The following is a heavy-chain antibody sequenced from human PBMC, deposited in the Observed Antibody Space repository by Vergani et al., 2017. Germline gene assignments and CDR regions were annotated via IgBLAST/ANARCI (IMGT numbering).Heavy chain of an antibody. V-gene: IGHV1-46*01. J-gene: IGHJ4*02. CDR2: INPSGGHT. CDR3: ARAGLGYCSGGSCYAFKAFDY. D-gene: IGHD2-15*01. CDR1: GYTFSNYY. Sequence: QVQVVQSGAEVKKSGASVKVSCKTSGYTFSNYYMHWVRQAPGQGLEWMGIINPSGGHTNYAQKFQGRVTMTRDTSTSTVYMELSSLRSEDTAVYYCARAGLGYCSGGSCYAFKAFDYWGQGTLVTVSS.